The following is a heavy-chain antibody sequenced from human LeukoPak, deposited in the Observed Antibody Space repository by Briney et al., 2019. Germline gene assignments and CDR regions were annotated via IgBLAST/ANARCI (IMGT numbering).Heavy chain of an antibody. CDR1: GYTFTGYY. Sequence: VASVKVSCKASGYTFTGYYMHWVRQAPGQGLEWMGWINPNSGGTNYAQKFQGRVTMTRDTSISTAYMELSRLRSDDTAVYYCARWTTVKNVVVPAAIPFDYWGQGTLVTVSS. D-gene: IGHD2-2*02. CDR3: ARWTTVKNVVVPAAIPFDY. J-gene: IGHJ4*02. V-gene: IGHV1-2*02. CDR2: INPNSGGT.